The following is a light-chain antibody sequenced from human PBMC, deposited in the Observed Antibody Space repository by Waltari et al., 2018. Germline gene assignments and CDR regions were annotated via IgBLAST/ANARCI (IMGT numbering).Light chain of an antibody. Sequence: QAAVTQEPSLTVSTGGTVTLTCGSSSGPVPSRHYPFWFQQKAHQAPRTLIYEINNKYSWTPARFSGSLLGGKAVLTLSGAQPDDEAEYYCLLSYGGARVFGGGTKLTVL. CDR2: EIN. V-gene: IGLV7-46*01. CDR1: SGPVPSRHY. J-gene: IGLJ3*02. CDR3: LLSYGGARV.